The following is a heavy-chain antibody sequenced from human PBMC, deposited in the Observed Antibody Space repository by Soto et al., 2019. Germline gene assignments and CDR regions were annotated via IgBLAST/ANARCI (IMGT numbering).Heavy chain of an antibody. CDR3: ARLESLIGIDY. J-gene: IGHJ4*02. CDR2: INHSGST. D-gene: IGHD1-1*01. CDR1: GGSFSGYY. V-gene: IGHV4-34*01. Sequence: SETLSLTCAVYGGSFSGYYWSWIRQPPGKGLEWIGEINHSGSTNYNPSLKSRVTISVDTSKNQFSLKLSSVTAADTAVYYCARLESLIGIDYWGQGTLITVSS.